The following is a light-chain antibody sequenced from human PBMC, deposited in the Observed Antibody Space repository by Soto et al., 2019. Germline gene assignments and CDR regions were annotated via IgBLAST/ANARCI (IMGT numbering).Light chain of an antibody. CDR2: QDS. CDR3: QAWDSSTVV. J-gene: IGLJ2*01. CDR1: KLGDKY. V-gene: IGLV3-1*01. Sequence: YELTQPPSVSVSPGQTASITCSGDKLGDKYACWFQQKPGQSPVLVIYQDSKRPSGIPERFSGSNSGNTATLTISGTQAMDEADYYCQAWDSSTVVFGGGTKLTVL.